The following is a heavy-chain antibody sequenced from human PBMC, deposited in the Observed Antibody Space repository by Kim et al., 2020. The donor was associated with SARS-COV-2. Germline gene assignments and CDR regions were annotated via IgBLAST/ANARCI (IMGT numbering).Heavy chain of an antibody. CDR3: AHHSSGWYYDY. Sequence: ASVKVSCKASGYTFTSYGISWVRQAPEQGLEWMGWISAYNGNTTYAQKLQGRGTMTTDTSTSTAYMELRSLRSDDTAVYYCAHHSSGWYYDYWGQGTLVTVSS. J-gene: IGHJ4*02. CDR2: ISAYNGNT. CDR1: GYTFTSYG. D-gene: IGHD6-19*01. V-gene: IGHV1-18*01.